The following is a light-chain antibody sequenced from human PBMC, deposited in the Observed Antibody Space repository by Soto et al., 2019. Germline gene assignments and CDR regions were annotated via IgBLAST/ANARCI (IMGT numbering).Light chain of an antibody. Sequence: EIVLTQSPATLALSPGERDTLSCRASQSISTSLAWYQQKPGQAPRLLISDASNIASGIPARFSGSGSGTDFSLTISSLDPEDFAVYYCQQLSNWPTFGPGTKVHIK. CDR3: QQLSNWPT. CDR1: QSISTS. CDR2: DAS. V-gene: IGKV3-11*01. J-gene: IGKJ3*01.